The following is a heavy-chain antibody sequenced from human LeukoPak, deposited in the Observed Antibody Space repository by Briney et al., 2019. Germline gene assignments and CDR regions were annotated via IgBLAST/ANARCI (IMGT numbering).Heavy chain of an antibody. V-gene: IGHV4-28*05. D-gene: IGHD6-13*01. CDR3: ARKPDSRNWFDP. CDR2: IYYDGSI. CDR1: GYSIRSSNW. Sequence: IPSETLSLTCAVSGYSIRSSNWWGWIRQPPGKGLEWIGYIYYDGSIFHKPSLRSRVTMSVDTSKNQFSLRLNSVTAVDTAVYYCARKPDSRNWFDPWGQGTLVIVSS. J-gene: IGHJ5*02.